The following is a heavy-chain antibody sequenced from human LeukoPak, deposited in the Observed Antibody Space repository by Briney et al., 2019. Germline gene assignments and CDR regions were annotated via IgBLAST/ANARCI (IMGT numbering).Heavy chain of an antibody. Sequence: QPGRSLRLSCAASGFTFSSYAMHWVRQAPVKGLEWVAVISYDGSNKYYADSVKGRFTISRDNSKNTLYLQMNSLRAEDTAVYYCARAPLRYCSSTSCYSNAFDIWGQGTMVTVSS. V-gene: IGHV3-30*01. J-gene: IGHJ3*02. CDR1: GFTFSSYA. CDR3: ARAPLRYCSSTSCYSNAFDI. D-gene: IGHD2-2*02. CDR2: ISYDGSNK.